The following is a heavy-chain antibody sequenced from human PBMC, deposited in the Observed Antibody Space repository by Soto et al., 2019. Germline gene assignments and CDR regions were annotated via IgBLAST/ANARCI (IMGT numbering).Heavy chain of an antibody. CDR2: IRGSTYDGTT. CDR3: SRDGDFYGLDV. CDR1: GFTFGDYDYA. J-gene: IGHJ6*02. Sequence: GESLRLSCTFSGFTFGDYDYALTWVRQAPGKGLQWLGLIRGSTYDGTTKYAASVKGRFTISRDDSKGISYLQMNSLKTEDTAVYYCSRDGDFYGLDVWGQGTTVTVSS. V-gene: IGHV3-49*04. D-gene: IGHD3-3*01.